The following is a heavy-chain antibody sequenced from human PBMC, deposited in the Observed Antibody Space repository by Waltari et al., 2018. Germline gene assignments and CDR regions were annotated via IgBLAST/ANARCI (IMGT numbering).Heavy chain of an antibody. V-gene: IGHV3-23*01. CDR2: ITGSAGTP. CDR3: ASVRSGSPSYGFDL. D-gene: IGHD6-19*01. CDR1: GSIFSRSA. Sequence: EVQLLESGGGLIQPGGSLRLTCAASGSIFSRSAMGWLRQAPGKGLEWFAIITGSAGTPAYAYSVNGPFPISRANAQTPLSLGSNGLRADAPAMYYCASVRSGSPSYGFDLWSQGTMGTV. J-gene: IGHJ3*01.